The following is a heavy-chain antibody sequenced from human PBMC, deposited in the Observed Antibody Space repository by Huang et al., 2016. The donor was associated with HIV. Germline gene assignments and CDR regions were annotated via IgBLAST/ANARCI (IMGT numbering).Heavy chain of an antibody. CDR1: GFTFSNAW. CDR2: MKSKTDGGTT. V-gene: IGHV3-15*06. CDR3: TTDRDYGDYVADAFDI. D-gene: IGHD4-17*01. Sequence: EVQLVESGGGLVKPGGSLRLSCAASGFTFSNAWMSWVRQDPGKGMEWVCRMKSKTDGGTTSYAAPGKGRFTISRDESKNTLYLQMNTLKTEDTAVYYCTTDRDYGDYVADAFDIWGQGTMVTVSS. J-gene: IGHJ3*02.